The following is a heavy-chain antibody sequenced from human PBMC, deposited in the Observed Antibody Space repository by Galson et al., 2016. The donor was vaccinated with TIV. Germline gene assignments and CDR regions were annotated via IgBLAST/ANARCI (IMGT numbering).Heavy chain of an antibody. CDR2: INPKSGDT. CDR3: ARERHMDY. V-gene: IGHV1-2*02. CDR1: GYTFTDYY. J-gene: IGHJ4*02. Sequence: SVKVSCKASGYTFTDYYIHWVRQAPGQGLEWMGWINPKSGDTKYAQKFEGRVTMTRDTSISTVFMELSSLIYDDTAVFYCARERHMDYWGRGTLVTVSS.